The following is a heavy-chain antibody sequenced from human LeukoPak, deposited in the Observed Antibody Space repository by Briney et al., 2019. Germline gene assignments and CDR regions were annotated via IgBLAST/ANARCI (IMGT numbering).Heavy chain of an antibody. CDR3: ARSPGVWLVQNPDY. CDR2: ISAYNGNT. J-gene: IGHJ4*02. CDR1: GYTFTSYG. V-gene: IGHV1-18*01. Sequence: GSVKVSCKASGYTFTSYGISWVRQAPGQGLEWMGWISAYNGNTNYAQKLQGRVTMTTDTSTSTAYMELRSLRSDDTAVYYCARSPGVWLVQNPDYWGQGTLVTVSS. D-gene: IGHD6-19*01.